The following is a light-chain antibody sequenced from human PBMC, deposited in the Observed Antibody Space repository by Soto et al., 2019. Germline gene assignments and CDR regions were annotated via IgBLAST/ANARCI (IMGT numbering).Light chain of an antibody. CDR2: AAS. CDR1: QSISNY. Sequence: DIQMTQSPSSLSASVGDRVTITCRASQSISNYLLWYQQKPGKAPKLLIYAASSLQSGVPSTFSGSGYGTDFTLTISSLQPVEWATYSCQQSYSSPYTFGQGTKLEI. CDR3: QQSYSSPYT. J-gene: IGKJ2*01. V-gene: IGKV1-39*01.